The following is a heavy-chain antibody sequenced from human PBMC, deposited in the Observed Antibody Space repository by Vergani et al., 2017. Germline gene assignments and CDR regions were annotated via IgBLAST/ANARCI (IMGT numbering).Heavy chain of an antibody. J-gene: IGHJ1*01. CDR1: GFTSSYYG. CDR2: ISYDGTQK. Sequence: QVHLVESGGGVVQPGRSLRLSCVVSGFTSSYYGMHWVRQAPGKGLEWVAVISYDGTQKYYADSVKGRFAISRDNSKSTLYLQMNSMRTEDTGVYYCATKSXGTPGCQIGYFREWGQGTLVTVSS. CDR3: ATKSXGTPGCQIGYFRE. D-gene: IGHD1-1*01. V-gene: IGHV3-30*03.